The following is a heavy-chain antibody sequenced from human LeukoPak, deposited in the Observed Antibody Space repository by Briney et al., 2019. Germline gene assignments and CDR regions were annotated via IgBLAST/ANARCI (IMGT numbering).Heavy chain of an antibody. CDR1: AFSFSNYN. Sequence: GGSLRLSCAASAFSFSNYNMNWVRQAPGKGLEWVGRIKSKTDGGTTDYAAPVKGRFTISRDDSKNTLYLQMNSLKTEDTAVYYCTTRNYYDSSGGIDYWGQGTLVTVSS. CDR3: TTRNYYDSSGGIDY. V-gene: IGHV3-15*01. CDR2: IKSKTDGGTT. J-gene: IGHJ4*02. D-gene: IGHD3-22*01.